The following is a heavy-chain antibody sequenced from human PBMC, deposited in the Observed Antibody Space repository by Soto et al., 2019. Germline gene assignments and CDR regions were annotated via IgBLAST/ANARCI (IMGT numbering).Heavy chain of an antibody. CDR1: GGSISSGGYS. V-gene: IGHV4-30-2*01. J-gene: IGHJ4*02. CDR3: ARGRDYYDSSPMLGN. Sequence: PSETLSLTCAVSGGSISSGGYSWSWIRQPPGKGLEWIGYIYHSGSTYYNPSLKSRVTISVDRSNNQFSLKLSSVTAADTAVYYCARGRDYYDSSPMLGNWGKGPWVTASS. CDR2: IYHSGST. D-gene: IGHD3-22*01.